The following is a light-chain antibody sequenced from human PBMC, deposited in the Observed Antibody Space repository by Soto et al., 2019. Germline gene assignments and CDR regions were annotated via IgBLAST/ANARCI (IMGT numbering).Light chain of an antibody. Sequence: SGLTQPASLSGSLGQSITISCTGTTRDLAGYNYISWYQQLPGKAPKLMIYQVTIRPSGISNRFSGSKYGNTASLTISGLQAEDEADYYCTSFSSSTSLYVFGTGTKVTVL. CDR1: TRDLAGYNY. J-gene: IGLJ1*01. CDR2: QVT. V-gene: IGLV2-14*01. CDR3: TSFSSSTSLYV.